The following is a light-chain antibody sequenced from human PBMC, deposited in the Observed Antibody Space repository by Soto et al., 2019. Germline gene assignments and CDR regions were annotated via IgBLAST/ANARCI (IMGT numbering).Light chain of an antibody. Sequence: DIQMTQSPSSMSASVGDRVTITCRASQDIATWLAWYQQKPGKAPKLLISAASNVQSGVPSRFSGSGSGTEFTLTISSLQPDDFATYYCQHYNSYSEAFGQGTKVDI. J-gene: IGKJ1*01. CDR3: QHYNSYSEA. CDR1: QDIATW. CDR2: AAS. V-gene: IGKV1D-16*01.